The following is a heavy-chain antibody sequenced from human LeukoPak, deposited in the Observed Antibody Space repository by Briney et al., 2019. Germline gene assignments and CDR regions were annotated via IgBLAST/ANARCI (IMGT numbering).Heavy chain of an antibody. Sequence: ASVKVSCKASGYTFTSYGISWVRQAPGQGLEWMGWISAYNGNTNYAQKLQGRATMTTDTSTSTAYMELRSLRSDDTAVYYCARTGIQLWFQHFDYWGQGTLVTVSS. CDR2: ISAYNGNT. D-gene: IGHD5-18*01. V-gene: IGHV1-18*01. CDR3: ARTGIQLWFQHFDY. CDR1: GYTFTSYG. J-gene: IGHJ4*02.